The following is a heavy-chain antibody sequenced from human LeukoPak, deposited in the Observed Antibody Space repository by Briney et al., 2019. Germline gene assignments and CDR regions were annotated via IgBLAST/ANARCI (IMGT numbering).Heavy chain of an antibody. J-gene: IGHJ4*02. CDR1: GFTFSSYA. CDR2: ISGSGGST. Sequence: GGSLRLSCAASGFTFSSYAISWVRQAPGKGLEWVSAISGSGGSTYYADSVKGRFTISRDNSKNTLYLQMNSLRAEDTAVYYCAKDGFGSSWPYYFDYWGQGTLVTVSS. V-gene: IGHV3-23*01. D-gene: IGHD6-13*01. CDR3: AKDGFGSSWPYYFDY.